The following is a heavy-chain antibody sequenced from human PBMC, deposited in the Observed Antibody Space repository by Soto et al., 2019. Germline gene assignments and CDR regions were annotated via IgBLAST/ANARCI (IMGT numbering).Heavy chain of an antibody. CDR1: GFTFSSFA. V-gene: IGHV3-23*01. D-gene: IGHD2-2*02. CDR2: ISGSGGST. J-gene: IGHJ4*02. Sequence: GGSLRLSCAASGFTFSSFAFSWVRQAPGKGLEWVSVISGSGGSTYYADSVKGRFTISSDNSRNTLYLQMNSLRAEDTAVSYCAKEKGVGLSPIDYWGQGTLVTVSS. CDR3: AKEKGVGLSPIDY.